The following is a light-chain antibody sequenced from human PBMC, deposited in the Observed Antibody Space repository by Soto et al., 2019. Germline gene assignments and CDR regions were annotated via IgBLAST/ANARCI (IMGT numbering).Light chain of an antibody. J-gene: IGKJ1*01. CDR1: QSISRQ. Sequence: DIQMTQSPSTLSASGGDRVSITCRASQSISRQLAWYQQKPGKAPNLLIYQASNLETGVPSWFTGSGSGTEFTLTISSLQPADLATYYCLQYQSYWTFGQGTKVEVK. V-gene: IGKV1-5*03. CDR2: QAS. CDR3: LQYQSYWT.